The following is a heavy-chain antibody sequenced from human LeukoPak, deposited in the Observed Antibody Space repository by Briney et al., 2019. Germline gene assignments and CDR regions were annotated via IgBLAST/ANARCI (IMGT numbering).Heavy chain of an antibody. CDR1: GFTFSGYY. CDR2: ISSSGSAI. J-gene: IGHJ4*02. CDR3: ARAYCGGDCYSDY. V-gene: IGHV3-11*01. Sequence: PGGSLRLSCAASGFTFSGYYMSWIRQAPGKGLEWVSYISSSGSAIYYADSVKGRFTISRDNAKNSLYLQMNSLRAEDTAVYYCARAYCGGDCYSDYWGQGTLVTVSS. D-gene: IGHD2-21*02.